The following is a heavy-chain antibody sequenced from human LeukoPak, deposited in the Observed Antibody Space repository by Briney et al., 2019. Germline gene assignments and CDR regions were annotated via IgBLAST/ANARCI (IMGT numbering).Heavy chain of an antibody. J-gene: IGHJ6*03. V-gene: IGHV5-51*01. CDR3: ARHGHCTNGVCYSNYYYYMDV. CDR1: GYSFTSYW. CDR2: IYPVDSDT. D-gene: IGHD2-8*01. Sequence: KDGESLKISCKGSGYSFTSYWIGWVRQMPGKGLEWMGIIYPVDSDTRYSPSFEGQVIISVDKSISTAYLQWSSLKASDTATYYCARHGHCTNGVCYSNYYYYMDVWGKGTTVTVSS.